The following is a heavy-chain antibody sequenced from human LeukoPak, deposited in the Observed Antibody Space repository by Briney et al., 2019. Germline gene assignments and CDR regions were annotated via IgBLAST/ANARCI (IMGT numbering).Heavy chain of an antibody. J-gene: IGHJ4*02. CDR3: AREGGYSYGLDY. V-gene: IGHV4-59*01. D-gene: IGHD5-18*01. CDR2: IYYSGST. Sequence: SETLSLTCTVSGGSISSYYWSWIRQPPGKGLEWIGYIYYSGSTNYNPSLKSQVTISVDTSKNQFSLKLSSVTAADTAVYYCAREGGYSYGLDYWGQGTLVTVSS. CDR1: GGSISSYY.